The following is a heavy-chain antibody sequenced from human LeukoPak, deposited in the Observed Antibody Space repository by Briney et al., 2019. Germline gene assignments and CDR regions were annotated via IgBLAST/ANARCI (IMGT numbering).Heavy chain of an antibody. D-gene: IGHD3-3*01. CDR1: GGSFSGYY. CDR3: ARDTMRFLEWNLDY. J-gene: IGHJ4*02. CDR2: INHSGST. V-gene: IGHV4-34*01. Sequence: SETLSLTCAVYGGSFSGYYWSWIRQPPGKGLEWIGEINHSGSTNYNPSLKSRVTISVDTSKNQFSLKLSSVTAEDTAVYYCARDTMRFLEWNLDYWGQGTLVTVSS.